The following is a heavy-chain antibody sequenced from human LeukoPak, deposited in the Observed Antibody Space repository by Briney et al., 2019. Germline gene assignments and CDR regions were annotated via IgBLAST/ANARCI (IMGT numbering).Heavy chain of an antibody. V-gene: IGHV1-3*01. Sequence: ASVKVSCKASGYTFTSYAMHWVRQAPGQRLEWMGWINAGNGNTKYSQKFQGRVTVTRDTSASTAYMELSSLRSEDTAVYYCARSRAYCGGDCHSGGMDVWGQGTTVTVSS. J-gene: IGHJ6*02. CDR2: INAGNGNT. CDR1: GYTFTSYA. CDR3: ARSRAYCGGDCHSGGMDV. D-gene: IGHD2-21*02.